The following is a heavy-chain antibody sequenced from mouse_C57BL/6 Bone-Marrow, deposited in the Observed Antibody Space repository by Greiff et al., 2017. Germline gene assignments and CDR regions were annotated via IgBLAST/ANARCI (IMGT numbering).Heavy chain of an antibody. CDR2: IHPNSGST. CDR3: ARMGLLPLYYFDH. CDR1: GYTFTSYW. V-gene: IGHV1-64*01. Sequence: QVQLQQPGAELVKPGASVKLSCKASGYTFTSYWMHWVKQRPGQGLEWIGMIHPNSGSTNYNEKFKSKATLTVDKSSSTAYMQLSSLTSEDSAVYYCARMGLLPLYYFDHWGQGTTLTVSS. J-gene: IGHJ2*01. D-gene: IGHD2-3*01.